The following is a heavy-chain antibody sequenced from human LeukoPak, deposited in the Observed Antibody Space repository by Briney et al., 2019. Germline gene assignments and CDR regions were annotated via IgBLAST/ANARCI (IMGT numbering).Heavy chain of an antibody. Sequence: PGGSLRLSCAASGFTFSDSAMHWVRQASGKGLEWLGHIRSKANTYATAYAASVKGRFTISRDDSKNTAYLQMNSLKTEDTAVYYCTGQAYYYDTSGFNFDYWGQGILVAVSS. D-gene: IGHD3-22*01. V-gene: IGHV3-73*01. CDR1: GFTFSDSA. J-gene: IGHJ4*02. CDR2: IRSKANTYAT. CDR3: TGQAYYYDTSGFNFDY.